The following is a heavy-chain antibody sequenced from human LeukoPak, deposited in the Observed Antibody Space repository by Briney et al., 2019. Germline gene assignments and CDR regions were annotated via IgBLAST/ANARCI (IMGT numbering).Heavy chain of an antibody. CDR2: ISAYNGNT. J-gene: IGHJ4*02. V-gene: IGHV1-18*01. CDR3: ARFRFYYYDSSGYYQYYFDY. D-gene: IGHD3-22*01. Sequence: ASVKVSCTASGYTVTSYGISWVRQAPGQGLEWMGWISAYNGNTNYAQKLQGRVTMTTDTSTSTAYMKLRSLGSDDTAVYYCARFRFYYYDSSGYYQYYFDYWGQGTLVTVSS. CDR1: GYTVTSYG.